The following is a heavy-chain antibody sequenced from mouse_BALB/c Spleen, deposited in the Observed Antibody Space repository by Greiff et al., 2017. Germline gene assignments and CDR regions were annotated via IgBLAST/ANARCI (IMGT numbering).Heavy chain of an antibody. D-gene: IGHD3-1*01. CDR3: ARSGNWYFDV. CDR2: ISSGSSTI. J-gene: IGHJ1*01. V-gene: IGHV5-17*02. CDR1: GFTFSSFG. Sequence: EVMLVESGGGLVQPGGSRKLSCAASGFTFSSFGMHWVRQAPEKGLEWVAYISSGSSTIYYADTVKGRFTISRDNPKNTLFLQMTSLRSEDTAMYYCARSGNWYFDVWGAGTTVTVSS.